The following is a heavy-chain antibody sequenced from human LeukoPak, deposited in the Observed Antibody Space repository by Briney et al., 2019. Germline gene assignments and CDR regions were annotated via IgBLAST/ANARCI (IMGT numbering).Heavy chain of an antibody. J-gene: IGHJ5*02. CDR1: GFTFGSYA. CDR2: IFGSGGSA. V-gene: IGHV3-23*01. CDR3: ARDRAGTQSWVEFDL. D-gene: IGHD3-10*01. Sequence: GGSLRLSCAASGFTFGSYAMYWVRQAPGKGLEWVSGIFGSGGSAHYADSVKGRFTISRDNSKNMVYLQMNSLRTEDSAVYYCARDRAGTQSWVEFDLWGQGTLVTVSS.